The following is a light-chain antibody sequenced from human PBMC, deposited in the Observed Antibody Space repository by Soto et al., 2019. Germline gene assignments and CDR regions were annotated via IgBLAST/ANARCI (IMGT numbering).Light chain of an antibody. Sequence: EIVLTQSPGTLSMSPGERATLSCRASPSISSNYLAWYQQKPGQAPRLLIYGASSRATGIPDRFSGSGSGTDFTLTISRLEAEDFAVYYCQQYGSSPRTFGQETKVEFK. CDR1: PSISSNY. CDR3: QQYGSSPRT. CDR2: GAS. J-gene: IGKJ1*01. V-gene: IGKV3-20*01.